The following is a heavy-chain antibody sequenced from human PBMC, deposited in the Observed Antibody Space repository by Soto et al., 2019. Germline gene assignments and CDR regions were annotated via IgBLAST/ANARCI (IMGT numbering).Heavy chain of an antibody. CDR2: IRSKAYGGTT. V-gene: IGHV3-49*03. Sequence: PGGSLRLSCTASGFTFGDYAMSWFRQAPGKGLEWVGFIRSKAYGGTTEYAASVKGRFTISRDDSKSIAYLQMNSLKTEDTAVYYCTRGHLWFGELNFDYWGQGTLVTVSS. D-gene: IGHD3-10*01. CDR3: TRGHLWFGELNFDY. J-gene: IGHJ4*02. CDR1: GFTFGDYA.